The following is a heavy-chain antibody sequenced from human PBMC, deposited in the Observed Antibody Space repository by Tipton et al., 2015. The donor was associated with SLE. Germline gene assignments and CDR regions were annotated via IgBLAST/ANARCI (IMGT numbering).Heavy chain of an antibody. D-gene: IGHD4-11*01. Sequence: TLSLTCTVSGGSISSYYWSWIRQPPGKGLEWIGYIYYSGSTNYNPSLKSRVAISEDTSKNQFSLKLYSVTAADTAVYYCARGSNSRYDYYGMDVWGQGTTVTVSS. V-gene: IGHV4-59*01. CDR2: IYYSGST. J-gene: IGHJ6*02. CDR1: GGSISSYY. CDR3: ARGSNSRYDYYGMDV.